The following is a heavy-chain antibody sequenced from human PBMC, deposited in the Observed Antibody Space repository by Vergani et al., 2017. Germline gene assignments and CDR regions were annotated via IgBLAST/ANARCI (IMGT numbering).Heavy chain of an antibody. D-gene: IGHD6-19*01. J-gene: IGHJ4*02. CDR1: GCTFSSYA. CDR3: ARPYSSGWYGDFGDFDY. Sequence: QAQLAESGGGVVQPGRSLRLSCAASGCTFSSYAMHWVRQAPGKGLEWVAVISYDGSNKYYADSVKGRFTISRDNSKSTLFLQMNRLRPEDTAVYYCARPYSSGWYGDFGDFDYWGQGTLVTVSS. V-gene: IGHV3-30-3*01. CDR2: ISYDGSNK.